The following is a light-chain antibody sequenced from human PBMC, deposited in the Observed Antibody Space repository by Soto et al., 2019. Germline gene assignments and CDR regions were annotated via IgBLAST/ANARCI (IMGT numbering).Light chain of an antibody. J-gene: IGKJ5*01. Sequence: AIRMAQSPSSLSSSTGDRVTLTCRPSQNINDYLAWYHQKPGTAPKLLIYAASTLQSGVPSRFRGSGSGTEFTLTISSLQPEDFETYYCQQANSFPITFGQGTRLGIK. V-gene: IGKV1-8*01. CDR3: QQANSFPIT. CDR2: AAS. CDR1: QNINDY.